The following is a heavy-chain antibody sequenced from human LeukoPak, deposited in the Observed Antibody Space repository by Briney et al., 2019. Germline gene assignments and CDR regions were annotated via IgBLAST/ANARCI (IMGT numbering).Heavy chain of an antibody. J-gene: IGHJ6*02. CDR2: INSDGSIT. CDR1: GLTFTTYW. D-gene: IGHD5-18*01. CDR3: ARDAVDTANAV. Sequence: GGSLRLSCAASGLTFTTYWMHWVRQAPGKGLVWVSHINSDGSITSYADSVKGRFTISRDNAKNTLYLQMNSLRAEDTAVYYCARDAVDTANAVWGQGTTVTVPS. V-gene: IGHV3-74*01.